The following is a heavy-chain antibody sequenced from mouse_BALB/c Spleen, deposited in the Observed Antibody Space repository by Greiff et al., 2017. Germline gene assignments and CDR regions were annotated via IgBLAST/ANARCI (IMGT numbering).Heavy chain of an antibody. V-gene: IGHV5-9*03. J-gene: IGHJ2*01. CDR3: ARYGDYGYFDY. CDR1: GFTFSSYT. CDR2: ISSGGGNT. D-gene: IGHD2-4*01. Sequence: EVKVVESGGGLVKPGGSLKLSCAASGFTFSSYTMSWVRQTPEKRLEWVATISSGGGNTYYPDSVKGRFTISRDNAKNNLYLQMSSLRSEDTALYYCARYGDYGYFDYWGQGTTLTVSS.